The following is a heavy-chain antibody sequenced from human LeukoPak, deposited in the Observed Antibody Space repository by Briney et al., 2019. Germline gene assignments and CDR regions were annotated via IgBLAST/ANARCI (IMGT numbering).Heavy chain of an antibody. CDR3: ARDKGEYYDSSGYLDY. J-gene: IGHJ4*02. Sequence: SETLSLTCSVSGGSLKSYYWNWIRQPPGKGLEWIGYIYYSGSTNCNPALKSRVTISVDTSKNQFSLKLSSVTAADTAVYYCARDKGEYYDSSGYLDYWGQGTLVTVSS. CDR2: IYYSGST. V-gene: IGHV4-59*01. D-gene: IGHD3-22*01. CDR1: GGSLKSYY.